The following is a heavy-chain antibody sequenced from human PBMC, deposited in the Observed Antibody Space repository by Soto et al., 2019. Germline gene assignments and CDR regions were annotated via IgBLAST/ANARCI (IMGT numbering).Heavy chain of an antibody. Sequence: GGSLRLSCAASGFTFSSYGMHWVRQAPGKGLEWVAVISYDGSNKYYADSVKGRFTISRDNSKNTLYLQMNSLRAEDTAVYYCAKAKTILEWLLRSWGQGTLVTVSS. V-gene: IGHV3-30*18. J-gene: IGHJ5*02. CDR1: GFTFSSYG. CDR2: ISYDGSNK. CDR3: AKAKTILEWLLRS. D-gene: IGHD3-3*01.